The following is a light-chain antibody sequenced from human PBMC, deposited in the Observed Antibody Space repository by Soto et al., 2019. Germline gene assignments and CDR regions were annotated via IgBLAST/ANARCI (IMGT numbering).Light chain of an antibody. CDR3: CSYAGSTWGYV. Sequence: SVLTQPASLFGCPGQSVTSCFTGDRREFENYHLLSWYQHHPGKAHKLIIDEISKWPSGVSDRFSGSKSGYTASLTISGLQAEDEADEVGCSYAGSTWGYVLGTGTKVPVL. V-gene: IGLV2-23*02. CDR1: RREFENYHL. CDR2: EIS. J-gene: IGLJ1*01.